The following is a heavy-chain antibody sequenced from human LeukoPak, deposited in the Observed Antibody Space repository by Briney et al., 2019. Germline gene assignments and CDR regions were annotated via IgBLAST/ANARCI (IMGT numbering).Heavy chain of an antibody. CDR1: GFTFSTYS. CDR2: ISGSSNII. CDR3: ARAQAAGARFVAY. D-gene: IGHD6-13*01. J-gene: IGHJ4*02. V-gene: IGHV3-48*01. Sequence: GGSLRLSCAGSGFTFSTYSMNWVRQAPGKGLEWLSYISGSSNIIHYADSVKGRFTISRDNAKNSLYLQMDSLRVEDTAVYYCARAQAAGARFVAYWGQGTLVSVSS.